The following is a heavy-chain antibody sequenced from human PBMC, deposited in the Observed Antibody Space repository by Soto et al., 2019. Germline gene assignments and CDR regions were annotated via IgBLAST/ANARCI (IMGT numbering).Heavy chain of an antibody. CDR2: IYHSGST. CDR1: GGSISSGGYS. CDR3: ARGWIGYSSGWYDY. J-gene: IGHJ4*02. Sequence: QLQLQESGSGLVKPSQTLSLTCAVSGGSISSGGYSWSWIRQPPGKGLEWIGYIYHSGSTYYNPSLKSRVTISVDRSKNQFSLKLSSVTAAGTAVYYCARGWIGYSSGWYDYWGQGTLVTVSS. V-gene: IGHV4-30-2*01. D-gene: IGHD6-19*01.